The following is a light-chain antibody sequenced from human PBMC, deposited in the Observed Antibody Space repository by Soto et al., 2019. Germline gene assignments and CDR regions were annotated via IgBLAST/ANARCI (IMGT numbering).Light chain of an antibody. CDR2: DAS. J-gene: IGKJ5*01. CDR3: QQRSNWPIT. CDR1: QTVSITY. Sequence: EIVLTQSPGTLSLTPGESATLSCRASQTVSITYLTWYQQKPGQAPRLLIYDASNRATGIPARFSGSGSGTDFTLTISSLEPEDFAVYYCQQRSNWPITFGQGTRLEI. V-gene: IGKV3D-20*02.